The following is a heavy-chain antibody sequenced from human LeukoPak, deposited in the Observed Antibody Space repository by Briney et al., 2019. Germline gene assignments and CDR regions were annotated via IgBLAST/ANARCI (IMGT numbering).Heavy chain of an antibody. D-gene: IGHD6-19*01. J-gene: IGHJ5*02. CDR1: GFTFSNFA. CDR3: ANFERTVAGPYNWFDP. Sequence: GSLRLSCVASGFTFSNFAMSWVRQAPGKGLEWVSGISDSGGNTYYADSVKGRFTISRVNSKNTLYLQMTSLRVEDTAVYYCANFERTVAGPYNWFDPWGQGTLVTVSS. V-gene: IGHV3-23*01. CDR2: ISDSGGNT.